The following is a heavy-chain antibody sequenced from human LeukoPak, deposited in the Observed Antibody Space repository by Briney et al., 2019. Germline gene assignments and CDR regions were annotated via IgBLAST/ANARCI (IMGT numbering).Heavy chain of an antibody. CDR1: GPSISNTIYY. CDR3: AARVTFGGVITPGGFDY. V-gene: IGHV4-39*07. Sequence: SETLSLTCSVSGPSISNTIYYWAWVRQPPGKGLDWIGSTHYSGSTYYNPSLKSRVTMSVDTSRNQFSLKLSSVTAADTAVYYCAARVTFGGVITPGGFDYWGQGTLVTVSS. CDR2: THYSGST. J-gene: IGHJ4*02. D-gene: IGHD3-16*01.